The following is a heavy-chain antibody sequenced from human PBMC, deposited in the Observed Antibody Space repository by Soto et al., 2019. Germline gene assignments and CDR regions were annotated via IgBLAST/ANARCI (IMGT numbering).Heavy chain of an antibody. J-gene: IGHJ4*02. CDR2: INSDGSRT. CDR3: ARALTYYYDIDY. CDR1: GFTFSSYW. Sequence: GGSLRLSYAASGFTFSSYWMHWVRQAPGKGLVWVSRINSDGSRTTYADSVKGRFTFSRDNAKNMLNLQMNSLRAEDTAVYYCARALTYYYDIDYWGQGTLVTVSS. V-gene: IGHV3-74*01. D-gene: IGHD3-22*01.